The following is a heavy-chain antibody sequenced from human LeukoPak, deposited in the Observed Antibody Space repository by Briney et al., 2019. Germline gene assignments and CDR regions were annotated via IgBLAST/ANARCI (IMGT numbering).Heavy chain of an antibody. CDR2: INPNSGGT. CDR1: GYTFTCYY. CDR3: ARAAPGEWELPPPEPRQFDY. V-gene: IGHV1-2*06. Sequence: GASVKVSCKASGYTFTCYYMHWVRQAPGQGLEWMGRINPNSGGTNYAQKFQGRVTMTRDTSISTAYMELSRLRSDDTAVYYCARAAPGEWELPPPEPRQFDYWGQGTLVTVSS. J-gene: IGHJ4*02. D-gene: IGHD1-26*01.